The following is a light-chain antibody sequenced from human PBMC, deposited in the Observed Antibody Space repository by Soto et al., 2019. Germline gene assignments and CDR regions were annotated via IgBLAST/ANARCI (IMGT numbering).Light chain of an antibody. V-gene: IGLV2-8*01. J-gene: IGLJ1*01. CDR2: EVS. CDR3: SSYTSGSTPFV. CDR1: SSDVGGYKY. Sequence: QSVLTQPPSASGSPGQSVTISCTGTSSDVGGYKYVSWYQQHPGKAPKLILYEVSKRPSGVPDRFSGSKSGNTASLTVSGLQAEDEADYYCSSYTSGSTPFVFGTGTKVTVL.